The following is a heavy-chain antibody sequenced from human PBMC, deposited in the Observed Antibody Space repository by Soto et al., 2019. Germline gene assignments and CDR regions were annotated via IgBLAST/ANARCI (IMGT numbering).Heavy chain of an antibody. D-gene: IGHD6-6*01. CDR3: AGGIAARPLGY. CDR2: IYHSGST. CDR1: GGSISSGGYS. V-gene: IGHV4-30-2*01. Sequence: QLQLQESGSGLVKPSQTLSLTCAVSGGSISSGGYSWSWIRQPPGKGLEWIGYIYHSGSTYYNPSLKSRATXSXXRSKNQFSLKLSSVTAADTAVYYCAGGIAARPLGYWGQGTLVTVSS. J-gene: IGHJ4*02.